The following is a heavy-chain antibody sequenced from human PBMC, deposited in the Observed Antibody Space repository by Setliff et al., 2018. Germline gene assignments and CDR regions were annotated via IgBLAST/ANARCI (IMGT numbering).Heavy chain of an antibody. CDR3: ARDRGSGSYFLRYFDY. CDR1: GLTFSDYY. V-gene: IGHV3-11*04. J-gene: IGHJ4*02. D-gene: IGHD1-26*01. CDR2: ISSSGSTI. Sequence: LRLSCAASGLTFSDYYMRWIRQAPGKGLEWVSYISSSGSTIYYADSVKGRFTISRDNAKNSLYLQMNSLRAEDTAVYYCARDRGSGSYFLRYFDYWGQGTLVTVSS.